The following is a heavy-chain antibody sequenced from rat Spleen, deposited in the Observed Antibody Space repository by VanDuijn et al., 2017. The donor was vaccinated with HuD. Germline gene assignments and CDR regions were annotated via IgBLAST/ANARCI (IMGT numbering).Heavy chain of an antibody. CDR1: GYTFTDYA. Sequence: IQLVQSGPELKKPGESVKISCKASGYTFTDYAMHWVKQAPGKGLKWMGWINTYTGKPTYADDFKGRFVFSLEASASTANLQISNLKNEDTATYFCARETTRVSGFYWGQGVMVTVSS. CDR2: INTYTGKP. J-gene: IGHJ2*01. CDR3: ARETTRVSGFY. V-gene: IGHV9-4*01. D-gene: IGHD1-4*01.